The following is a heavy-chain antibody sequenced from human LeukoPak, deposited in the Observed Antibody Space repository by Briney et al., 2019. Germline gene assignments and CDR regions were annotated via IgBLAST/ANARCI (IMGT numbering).Heavy chain of an antibody. V-gene: IGHV3-21*01. CDR2: ISSSSSYI. Sequence: GGSLRLSCAASGFTFSSYGMNWVRQAPGKGLEWVSSISSSSSYIYYADSVKGRFTISRDNAKNSLYLQMNSLRAEDTAVYYCARERIAVAGTFWFDPWGQGTLVTVSS. D-gene: IGHD6-19*01. CDR3: ARERIAVAGTFWFDP. CDR1: GFTFSSYG. J-gene: IGHJ5*02.